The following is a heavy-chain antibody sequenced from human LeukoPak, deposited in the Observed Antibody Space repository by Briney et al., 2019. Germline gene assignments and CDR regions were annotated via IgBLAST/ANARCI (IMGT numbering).Heavy chain of an antibody. Sequence: SETLSLTCSVSGGSISTHYWSWIRPPPGKGLEWIGYIYYGGSTNYNPSLKSRVTISVDTSKNQFSLTLRSVTAADTAVYHCARHVDGFNNIDAFDIWGQGGMVSVSS. CDR2: IYYGGST. J-gene: IGHJ3*02. V-gene: IGHV4-59*08. CDR3: ARHVDGFNNIDAFDI. D-gene: IGHD1-14*01. CDR1: GGSISTHY.